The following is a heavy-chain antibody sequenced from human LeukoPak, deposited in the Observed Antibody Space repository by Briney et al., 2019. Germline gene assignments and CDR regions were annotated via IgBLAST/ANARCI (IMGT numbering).Heavy chain of an antibody. CDR1: GFTFSGNA. Sequence: GSLRLSCAASGFTFSGNAMSWVRQAPGKGLEWVSGVSGSGGSTYYADSVKGRFTSSRDNSKNTLYLHMNSLRAEDTAEYYXXXXXXXXSWFYDFDYWGQGTLVTVSS. D-gene: IGHD6-13*01. V-gene: IGHV3-23*01. J-gene: IGHJ4*02. CDR3: XXXXXXXSWFYDFDY. CDR2: VSGSGGST.